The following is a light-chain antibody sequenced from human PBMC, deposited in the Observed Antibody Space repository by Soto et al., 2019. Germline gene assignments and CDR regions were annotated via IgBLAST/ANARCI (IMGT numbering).Light chain of an antibody. CDR2: AAS. CDR1: QGISSY. J-gene: IGKJ3*01. Sequence: IQLTQSPSTLSASVGDRVTITCRASQGISSYLAWYQQKPGKAPKLLIYAASALQSGVPSRFSGSGSGTDFTITISRLQAEDFATYYYQQINSYGTFGHGTKVDVK. V-gene: IGKV1-9*01. CDR3: QQINSYGT.